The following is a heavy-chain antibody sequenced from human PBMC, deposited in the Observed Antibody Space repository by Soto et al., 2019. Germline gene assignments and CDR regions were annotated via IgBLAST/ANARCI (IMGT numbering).Heavy chain of an antibody. J-gene: IGHJ5*02. V-gene: IGHV1-2*04. D-gene: IGHD6-13*01. Sequence: QVQLVQSGAEVKKPGASVKVSCKASGYTFTGYYMHWVRQAPGQGLEWMGWINPNSGGTNYAQKLQGWVTMTRDTSISTAYMELSRLRSDDTAVYYCARSYSSSWLMVLDPWGQGTLVTVSS. CDR3: ARSYSSSWLMVLDP. CDR1: GYTFTGYY. CDR2: INPNSGGT.